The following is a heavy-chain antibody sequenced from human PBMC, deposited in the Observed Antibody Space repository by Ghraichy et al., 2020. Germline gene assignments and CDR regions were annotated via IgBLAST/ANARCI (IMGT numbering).Heavy chain of an antibody. CDR1: GFTFSSYA. CDR3: ARDERGMESCLYFDC. J-gene: IGHJ5*01. D-gene: IGHD3-16*01. CDR2: ISSSGGNT. V-gene: IGHV3-21*01. Sequence: GGSLRLSCAASGFTFSSYAMNWVRQAPGKGLEWVSFISSSGGNTHYTDSVKGRFTISRDNSRNTLYLQMNSLRAEDTAMYYCARDERGMESCLYFDCWGQGTLVTVSS.